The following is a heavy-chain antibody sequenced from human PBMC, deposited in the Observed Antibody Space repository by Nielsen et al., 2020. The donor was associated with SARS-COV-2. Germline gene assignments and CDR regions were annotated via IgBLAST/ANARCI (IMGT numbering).Heavy chain of an antibody. D-gene: IGHD3-10*01. CDR3: ARVGTEWFGDLLGFDY. CDR1: GFTFSSYA. J-gene: IGHJ4*02. Sequence: GGSLRLSCAASGFTFSSYAMSWVRQAPGKGLEWVANIKQDGSEKYYVDSVKGRFTISRDNAKNSLYLQMNSLRAEDTAVYYCARVGTEWFGDLLGFDYWGQGTLVTVSS. CDR2: IKQDGSEK. V-gene: IGHV3-7*01.